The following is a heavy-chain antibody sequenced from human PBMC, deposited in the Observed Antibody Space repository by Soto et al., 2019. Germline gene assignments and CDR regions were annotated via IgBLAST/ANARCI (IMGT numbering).Heavy chain of an antibody. J-gene: IGHJ5*02. D-gene: IGHD3-3*01. CDR2: IGTHNGDT. CDR3: ARDWRGAEGFDP. Sequence: QVRLVQSGTEVKKPGASVKVSCKASGSTFNNYGFSWVRQAPGQGLEWVGWIGTHNGDTTYAQSFQGRVTMTIDTSTTTSYMELTSLTFDDTAVYFCARDWRGAEGFDPWGQGTLVIVSS. CDR1: GSTFNNYG. V-gene: IGHV1-18*01.